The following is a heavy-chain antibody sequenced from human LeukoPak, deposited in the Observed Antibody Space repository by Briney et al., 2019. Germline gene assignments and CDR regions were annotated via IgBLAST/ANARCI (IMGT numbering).Heavy chain of an antibody. CDR2: IYYSGST. D-gene: IGHD6-6*01. CDR3: ARGSIAARKFDY. CDR1: GGSFSGYY. Sequence: SETLSLTCAVYGGSFSGYYWSWIRQPPGKGLEWIGYIYYSGSTNYNPSLKSRVTISVDTSKNQFSLKLSSVTAADTAVYYCARGSIAARKFDYWGQGTLVTVSS. J-gene: IGHJ4*02. V-gene: IGHV4-59*01.